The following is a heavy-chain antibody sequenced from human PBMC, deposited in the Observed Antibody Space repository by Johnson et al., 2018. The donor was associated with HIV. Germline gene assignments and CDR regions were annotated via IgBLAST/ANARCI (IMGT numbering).Heavy chain of an antibody. Sequence: EVQLVESWGGLVQPGRSLRLSCAASGFTFDDYAMHWVRQAPGKGLEWVSGISWNSGSIGYADSVKGRFTISRDNAKNSLYLQMNSLRAEDTALYYCAKDKGSSSWFDAFDIWGQGTMVTVSS. J-gene: IGHJ3*02. CDR3: AKDKGSSSWFDAFDI. CDR1: GFTFDDYA. CDR2: ISWNSGSI. D-gene: IGHD6-13*01. V-gene: IGHV3-9*01.